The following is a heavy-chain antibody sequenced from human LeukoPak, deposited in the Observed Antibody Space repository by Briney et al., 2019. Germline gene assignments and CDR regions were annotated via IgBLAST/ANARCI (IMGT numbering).Heavy chain of an antibody. J-gene: IGHJ5*02. CDR2: IYYSGST. Sequence: PSETLSLTCTVSGGSISSYYWSWIRQPPGKGLEWIGYIYYSGSTNYNPSLKSRVTISVDMSKNQFSLRLSSVTAADTAVYYCARVIGQQYDEYSGYTNWFDPWGQGILVTVSS. CDR1: GGSISSYY. D-gene: IGHD5-12*01. V-gene: IGHV4-59*01. CDR3: ARVIGQQYDEYSGYTNWFDP.